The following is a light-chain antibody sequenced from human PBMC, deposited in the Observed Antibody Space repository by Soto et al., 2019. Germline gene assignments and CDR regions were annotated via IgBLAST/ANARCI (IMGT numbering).Light chain of an antibody. CDR1: QSVSTY. CDR2: DAS. J-gene: IGKJ5*01. CDR3: QQRSNWQVT. V-gene: IGKV3-11*01. Sequence: EIVMTQFPATLSVSPGERATLSCRASQSVSTYLAWYQQKPGQAPRLLIYDASNRATGIPARFSGSGSGTDFTLTISSLEPEDFAVYYCQQRSNWQVTFGQGTRLEIK.